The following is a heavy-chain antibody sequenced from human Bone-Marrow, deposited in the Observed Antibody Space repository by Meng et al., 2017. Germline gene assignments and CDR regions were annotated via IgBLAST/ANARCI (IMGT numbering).Heavy chain of an antibody. J-gene: IGHJ4*02. CDR2: IKQDGSEK. CDR3: ARDGRPMITFGGVIVIQNIDY. CDR1: GFTFSSHW. Sequence: GESLKISCAASGFTFSSHWMSWVRQAPGKGLEWVANIKQDGSEKYYVDSVKGRFTISRDNAKNSLYLQMNSLRAEDTAVYYCARDGRPMITFGGVIVIQNIDYWGQGTLVTVSS. V-gene: IGHV3-7*01. D-gene: IGHD3-16*02.